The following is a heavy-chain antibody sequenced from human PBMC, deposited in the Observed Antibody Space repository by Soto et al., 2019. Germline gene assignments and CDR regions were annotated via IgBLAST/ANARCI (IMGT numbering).Heavy chain of an antibody. D-gene: IGHD2-8*01. V-gene: IGHV4-39*02. CDR3: AGKSFMVYGEFDY. Sequence: QLQLQESGPGMVQPSETLSLTCTVSVGSISSSSYYWGWIRQPPGKGLEWIGSIYYSGSTYYNPSLKSRVTISVDTSKNHFSLKLSSVTAADTPVYYCAGKSFMVYGEFDYWGQGTLVTVSS. J-gene: IGHJ4*02. CDR1: VGSISSSSYY. CDR2: IYYSGST.